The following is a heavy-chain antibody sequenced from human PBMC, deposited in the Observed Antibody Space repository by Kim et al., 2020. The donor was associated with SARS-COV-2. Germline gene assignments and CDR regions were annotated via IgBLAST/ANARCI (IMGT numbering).Heavy chain of an antibody. CDR3: ARGGYYYDSSGYYSQLDY. J-gene: IGHJ4*02. D-gene: IGHD3-22*01. CDR2: IIPIFGTA. CDR1: GGTFSSYA. V-gene: IGHV1-69*13. Sequence: SVKVSCKASGGTFSSYAISWVRQAPGQGLEWMGGIIPIFGTANYAQKFQGRVTITADESTSTAYMELSSLRSEDTAVYYCARGGYYYDSSGYYSQLDYWGQGTLVTVSS.